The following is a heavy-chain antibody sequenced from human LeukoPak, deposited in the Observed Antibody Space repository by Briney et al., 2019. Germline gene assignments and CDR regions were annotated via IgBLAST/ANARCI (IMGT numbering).Heavy chain of an antibody. Sequence: PGRSLRLSCAASGFSFGTYSMHWARQVPGKGLEWVAVIWYDGSNEDYADSVKGRFTISRDNSKNTLYLQMNSLRAEDTAVYYCARAGITGTTGEDFDYWGQGTLVTVSS. D-gene: IGHD1-7*01. CDR3: ARAGITGTTGEDFDY. CDR1: GFSFGTYS. CDR2: IWYDGSNE. J-gene: IGHJ4*02. V-gene: IGHV3-33*01.